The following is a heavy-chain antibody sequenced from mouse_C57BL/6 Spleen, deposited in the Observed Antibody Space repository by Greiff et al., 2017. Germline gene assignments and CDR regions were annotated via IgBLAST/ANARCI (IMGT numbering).Heavy chain of an antibody. Sequence: VQLQQPGAELVRPGTSVKLSCKASGYTFTSYWMHWVKQRPGQGLEWIGEIDPSDSYTNYNQKFKGKATLTVDTSSSTASMQLSSLTTEDSAVYFCAGKFAYWGQVTLVTVSA. CDR1: GYTFTSYW. V-gene: IGHV1-59*01. D-gene: IGHD2-1*01. CDR3: AGKFAY. CDR2: IDPSDSYT. J-gene: IGHJ3*01.